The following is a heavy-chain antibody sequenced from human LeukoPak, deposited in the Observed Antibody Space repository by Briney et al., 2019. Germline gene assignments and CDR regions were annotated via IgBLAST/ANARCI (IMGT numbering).Heavy chain of an antibody. CDR3: TTDLNIVDMAV. J-gene: IGHJ6*02. CDR1: GFTFSSYA. V-gene: IGHV3-23*01. D-gene: IGHD2/OR15-2a*01. Sequence: GGSLRLSCAASGFTFSSYAMSWVRQAPGKGLEWVSAISGSGGSTYYADSVKGRFTISRDNSKNTLYLQMNSLKTEDTAVYYCTTDLNIVDMAVWGQGTTVTVSS. CDR2: ISGSGGST.